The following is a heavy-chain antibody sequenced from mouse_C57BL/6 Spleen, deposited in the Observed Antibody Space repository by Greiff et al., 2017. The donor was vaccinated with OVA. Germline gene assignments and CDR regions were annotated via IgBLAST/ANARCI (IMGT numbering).Heavy chain of an antibody. D-gene: IGHD1-1*01. Sequence: DVQLQESGPGLVKPSQSLSLTCSVTGYSITSGYYWTWIRQFPGNKLEWMGYISYDGSNNYNPSLKNRISITRDTSKNQFFLKLNSVTTEDTATYYCAREDYGTPGAMDYWGQGTSVTVSS. CDR3: AREDYGTPGAMDY. J-gene: IGHJ4*01. V-gene: IGHV3-6*01. CDR1: GYSITSGYY. CDR2: ISYDGSN.